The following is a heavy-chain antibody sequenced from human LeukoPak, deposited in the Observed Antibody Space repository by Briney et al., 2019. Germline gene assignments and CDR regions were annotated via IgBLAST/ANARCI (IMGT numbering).Heavy chain of an antibody. V-gene: IGHV4-39*02. J-gene: IGHJ4*02. CDR3: AMAQGTSGDY. CDR2: IYYTGAT. CDR1: GGSLSNRNFY. D-gene: IGHD3-10*01. Sequence: PSETLSLTCTVSGGSLSNRNFYWAWIRQAPGKGLEWIGSIYYTGATYRNPSLYSRVALSVDTSKNHFSLRLNSVTTADTAVYYCAMAQGTSGDYWGQGTLVTVSS.